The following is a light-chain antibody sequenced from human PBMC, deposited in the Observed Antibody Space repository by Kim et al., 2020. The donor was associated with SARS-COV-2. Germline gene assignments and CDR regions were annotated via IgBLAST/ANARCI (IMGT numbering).Light chain of an antibody. CDR2: AAS. CDR1: QPISSW. V-gene: IGKV1-12*01. Sequence: SASVGDRVNITCRASQPISSWLAWYQQKPGRAPKLLIYAASALQSGVPSRFSGIGSGTDFTLTISCLQSEDFATYYCQQYDSSPCTFGQGTKLEI. J-gene: IGKJ2*01. CDR3: QQYDSSPCT.